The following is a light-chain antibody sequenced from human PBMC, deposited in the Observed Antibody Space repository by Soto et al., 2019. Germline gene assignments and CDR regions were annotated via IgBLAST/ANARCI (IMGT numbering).Light chain of an antibody. CDR2: KAS. CDR3: QHYNSYSEA. Sequence: TQKPSTLSGSVGDRGTITCRASQTISSWLAWYQQKPGKAPKLLIYKASTLKSGVPSRFSGSGSGTEFTLTISSLQPDDFATYYCQHYNSYSEAFGQGTKVDIK. V-gene: IGKV1-5*03. J-gene: IGKJ1*01. CDR1: QTISSW.